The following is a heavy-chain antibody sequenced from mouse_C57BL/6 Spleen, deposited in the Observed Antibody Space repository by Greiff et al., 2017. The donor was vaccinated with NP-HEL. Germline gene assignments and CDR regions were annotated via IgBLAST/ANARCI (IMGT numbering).Heavy chain of an antibody. CDR2: IDPSDSET. Sequence: QVQLQQPGAELVRPGSSVKLSCKASGYTFTSYWMHWVKQRPIQGLEWIGNIDPSDSETHYNQKFKDKATLTVDKSSRTAYMQLSSLTSEDSACYYCARRGYGSSYDWYFDVWGTGTTVTVSS. CDR1: GYTFTSYW. D-gene: IGHD1-1*01. V-gene: IGHV1-52*01. J-gene: IGHJ1*03. CDR3: ARRGYGSSYDWYFDV.